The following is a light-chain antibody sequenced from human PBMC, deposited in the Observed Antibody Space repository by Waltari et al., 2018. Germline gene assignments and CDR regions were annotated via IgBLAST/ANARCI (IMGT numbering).Light chain of an antibody. CDR3: SSYTSSRGVV. J-gene: IGLJ2*01. CDR2: DVS. V-gene: IGLV2-14*01. CDR1: SSDVGGYNY. Sequence: QSALTQPASVSGSPGQSITISCTGTSSDVGGYNYVSWYQQHPGKAPKLMIYDVSKRASGGSNRFSGSKSGNTASRTISGLQAEDEADYYCSSYTSSRGVVFGGGTKLTVL.